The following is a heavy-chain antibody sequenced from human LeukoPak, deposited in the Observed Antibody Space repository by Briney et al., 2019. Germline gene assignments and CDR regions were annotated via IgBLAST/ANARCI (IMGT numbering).Heavy chain of an antibody. J-gene: IGHJ4*01. Sequence: SETLPLTHTVSGGSISSSSYHWGWIRQPPGKGLEWIGSMYYSGSTYNNPSLKSRVTVSVDTSKNQFSLNLSSVTAADTAVYYCARISIVVVQAYFDYWGHGPLVTVSS. D-gene: IGHD2-2*01. V-gene: IGHV4-39*01. CDR2: MYYSGST. CDR1: GGSISSSSYH. CDR3: ARISIVVVQAYFDY.